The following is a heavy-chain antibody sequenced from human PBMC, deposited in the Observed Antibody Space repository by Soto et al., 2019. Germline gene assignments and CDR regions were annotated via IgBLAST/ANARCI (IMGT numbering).Heavy chain of an antibody. Sequence: SEPLSLTCAVHGGSFSGYYWSWIRQPPGEGLEWIGEINHYGSVNYNPSLKSRVTLSVDTSKNQFSLKLSSVTAADTAVYYCARDGADTAMVTVHGTDVWGNGKTVTVSP. J-gene: IGHJ6*04. CDR3: ARDGADTAMVTVHGTDV. CDR1: GGSFSGYY. D-gene: IGHD5-18*01. CDR2: INHYGSV. V-gene: IGHV4-34*01.